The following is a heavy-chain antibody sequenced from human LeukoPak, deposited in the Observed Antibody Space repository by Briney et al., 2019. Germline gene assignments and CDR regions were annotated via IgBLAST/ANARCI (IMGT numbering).Heavy chain of an antibody. CDR2: ISYDGSNK. D-gene: IGHD3-22*01. V-gene: IGHV3-30*14. J-gene: IGHJ1*01. CDR3: AKAGDSSAYVYFQH. CDR1: GFTFSSYA. Sequence: TGGSLRLSCAASGFTFSSYAMHWVRQAPGKGRGWGAVISYDGSNKYYADSVKGRFTISRDNSKNTLYLQMNSLGAEDTAVYYCAKAGDSSAYVYFQHWGQGTLVTVSS.